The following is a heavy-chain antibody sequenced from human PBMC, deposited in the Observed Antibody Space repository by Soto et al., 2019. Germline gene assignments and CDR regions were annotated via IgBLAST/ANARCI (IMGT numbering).Heavy chain of an antibody. CDR3: ARDGRYCTNGVCYNWFDP. V-gene: IGHV4-4*07. CDR1: GGSTSSYY. Sequence: PSETLSLTCTVSGGSTSSYYWSWIRQPAGKGLEWIGRIYTSGSTNYNPSLKSRVTMSVDTSKNQFSLKLSSVTAADTAVYYCARDGRYCTNGVCYNWFDPWGQGTQVTVS. J-gene: IGHJ5*02. CDR2: IYTSGST. D-gene: IGHD2-8*01.